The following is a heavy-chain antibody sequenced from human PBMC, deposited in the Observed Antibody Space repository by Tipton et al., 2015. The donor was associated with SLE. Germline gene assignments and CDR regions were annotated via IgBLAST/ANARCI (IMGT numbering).Heavy chain of an antibody. V-gene: IGHV4-31*03. Sequence: TLSLTCTVSGYSISSGYYWGWIRQHPGKGLEWIGYIYYSGSTYYNPSLKSRVTISVDTSKNQFSLKLSSVTAADTAVYYCARTGTTWHWFDPWGQGTLVTVSS. J-gene: IGHJ5*02. D-gene: IGHD4-11*01. CDR1: GYSISSGYY. CDR3: ARTGTTWHWFDP. CDR2: IYYSGST.